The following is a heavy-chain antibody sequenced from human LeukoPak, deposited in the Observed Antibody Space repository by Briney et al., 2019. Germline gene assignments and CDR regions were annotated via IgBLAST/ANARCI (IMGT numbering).Heavy chain of an antibody. J-gene: IGHJ5*02. CDR2: IYYSGSI. V-gene: IGHV4-59*01. CDR1: GGSISSYY. Sequence: PSETLSLTCTVSGGSISSYYWSWIRQPPGKGLEWIGYIYYSGSISYNPSLKSRVTISVDTSKNQFSLKLSSMTAADTAVYYCARTQWLVTGTSNWFDPWGQGTLVTVSS. CDR3: ARTQWLVTGTSNWFDP. D-gene: IGHD6-19*01.